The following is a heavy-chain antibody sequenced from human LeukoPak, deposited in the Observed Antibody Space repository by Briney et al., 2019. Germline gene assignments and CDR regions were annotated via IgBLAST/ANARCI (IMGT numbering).Heavy chain of an antibody. CDR3: AAQPCSGGVCYLDY. Sequence: GGSLRLSCAASGFTFSSYAMHWVRQAPGKGLEWVTVISYHARDQFYADSVKGRFTVSRDNSKNTLYLQMNSLRAGDSAVYYCAAQPCSGGVCYLDYWGQGTLVTVSS. CDR2: ISYHARDQ. V-gene: IGHV3-30*04. CDR1: GFTFSSYA. J-gene: IGHJ4*02. D-gene: IGHD2-8*02.